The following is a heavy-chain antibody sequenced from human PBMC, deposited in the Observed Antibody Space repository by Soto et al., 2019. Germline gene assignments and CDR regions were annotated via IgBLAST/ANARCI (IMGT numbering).Heavy chain of an antibody. CDR2: ISGSGGST. J-gene: IGHJ6*02. D-gene: IGHD3-10*01. CDR1: GFTFSSYA. Sequence: EVQLLESGGGLVQPGGSLRLSCAASGFTFSSYAMSWVRQAPGKGLEWVSAISGSGGSTYYADSVKGRFTIARDNSKNTLYLQMHSLRAEDTAVYYCAKGASGYYYYGMDVWGQGTTGTVAS. CDR3: AKGASGYYYYGMDV. V-gene: IGHV3-23*01.